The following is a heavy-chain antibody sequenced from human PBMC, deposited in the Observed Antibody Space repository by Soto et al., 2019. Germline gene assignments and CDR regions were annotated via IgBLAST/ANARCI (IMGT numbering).Heavy chain of an antibody. Sequence: VQLVQSGAEVKKPGASVQVSCKTSGYSFSNYSMHWVRLVPGQGLEWMGKINPNGGSTSLAQKFKDAATLTRDTSTNTVFMELSSLTSEDTAVYYCARDGVQLWPRYYFDYWGQGTLVTVSS. D-gene: IGHD1-1*01. J-gene: IGHJ4*02. CDR3: ARDGVQLWPRYYFDY. CDR2: INPNGGST. CDR1: GYSFSNYS. V-gene: IGHV1-46*01.